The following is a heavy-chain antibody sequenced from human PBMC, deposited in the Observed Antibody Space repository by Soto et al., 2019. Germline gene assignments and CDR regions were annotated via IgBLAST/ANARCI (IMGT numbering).Heavy chain of an antibody. CDR2: IYNDGSYT. J-gene: IGHJ4*02. Sequence: GGSLRLSCAASGFIFKMYWMHWVRQTPGKGLVWISRIYNDGSYTDYADSVKGRFTISRDNVNDTLYLQMNNLRAEDSGLYYCTRGPRPISTGTGAYWGQGTQVTV. V-gene: IGHV3-74*01. D-gene: IGHD3-10*01. CDR3: TRGPRPISTGTGAY. CDR1: GFIFKMYW.